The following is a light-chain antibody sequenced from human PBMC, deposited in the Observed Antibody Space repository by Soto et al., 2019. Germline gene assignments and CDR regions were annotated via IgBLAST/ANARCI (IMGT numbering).Light chain of an antibody. V-gene: IGLV2-23*01. CDR1: SSDVGSYDL. CDR2: EGS. Sequence: QYALSQPASVSGSPGQSITISCTGTSSDVGSYDLVSWYHQHPGKAPKLMIYEGSKRPSGVSNRFSGSKSGNTAYLSISGLQAEDAADYYCCSYAGGNTYVVFGGGTKLTVL. CDR3: CSYAGGNTYVV. J-gene: IGLJ2*01.